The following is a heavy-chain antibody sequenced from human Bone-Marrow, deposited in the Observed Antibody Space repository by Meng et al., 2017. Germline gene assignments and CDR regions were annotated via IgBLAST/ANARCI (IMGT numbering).Heavy chain of an antibody. Sequence: EVQLVESGGGLVKPGGSLRLSCAASGFTFSSYSMNWVRQAPGKGLEWVSSISSSSSYIYYADSVKGRFTISRDNAKNSLYLQMNSLRAEDTAVYYCASQGRGYSYGRPDYWGQGTLVTVSS. CDR1: GFTFSSYS. CDR3: ASQGRGYSYGRPDY. V-gene: IGHV3-21*01. CDR2: ISSSSSYI. D-gene: IGHD5-18*01. J-gene: IGHJ4*02.